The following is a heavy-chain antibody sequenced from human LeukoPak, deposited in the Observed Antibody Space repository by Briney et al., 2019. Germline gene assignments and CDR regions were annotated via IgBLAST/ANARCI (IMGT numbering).Heavy chain of an antibody. D-gene: IGHD2/OR15-2a*01. CDR3: AKGRDFLDY. CDR1: GFTFSSYG. CDR2: IGGRDGST. V-gene: IGHV3-23*01. Sequence: GGSLRLSCAASGFTFSSYGMSWVRQAPGKGLEWVSAIGGRDGSTYYADSVKGRFTISRDNSKNTLSLQMNSLRVEDTAVYYCAKGRDFLDYWGQGTLVTVSS. J-gene: IGHJ4*02.